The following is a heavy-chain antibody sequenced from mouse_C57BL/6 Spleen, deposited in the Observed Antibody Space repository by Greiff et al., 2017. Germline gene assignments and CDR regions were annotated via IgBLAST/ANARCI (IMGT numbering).Heavy chain of an antibody. Sequence: QVQLQQSGAELVRPGASVKLSCKASGYTFTDYYINWVKQRPGQGLEWIARIYPGSGNTYYNEKFKGKATLTAEKSSSTAYMQLSSLTSEDSAVXFCARHYGRDYWGQGTTLTVSS. CDR2: IYPGSGNT. CDR1: GYTFTDYY. D-gene: IGHD1-1*01. J-gene: IGHJ2*01. V-gene: IGHV1-76*01. CDR3: ARHYGRDY.